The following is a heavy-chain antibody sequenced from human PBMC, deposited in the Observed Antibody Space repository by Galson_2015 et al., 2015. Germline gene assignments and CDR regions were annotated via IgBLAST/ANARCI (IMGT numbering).Heavy chain of an antibody. D-gene: IGHD1-26*01. CDR2: ISSSGTTI. Sequence: SLRLSCAASGFTFSSYEMNWVRQVPGKGLEWVSYISSSGTTIYHADSVKGRFTISRDNAKNSLYLQMSTLRAEDTAVYYCARSSRYSGSYSFDYWGQGTLVTVSS. CDR3: ARSSRYSGSYSFDY. J-gene: IGHJ4*02. V-gene: IGHV3-48*03. CDR1: GFTFSSYE.